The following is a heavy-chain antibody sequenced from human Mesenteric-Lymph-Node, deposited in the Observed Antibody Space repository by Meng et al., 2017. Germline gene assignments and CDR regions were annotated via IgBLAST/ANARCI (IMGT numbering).Heavy chain of an antibody. CDR2: IYYSGST. CDR1: GASISGNSYY. CDR3: ARGNEYSSSPWFDP. Sequence: QLQLQESGPRLVRPSETLSLTCSVSGASISGNSYYWGWIRQPPGKGLEWIGSIYYSGSTYYNPSLKSRLTISVDTSMNRFSLKLGFVTAADTAVYYCARGNEYSSSPWFDPWGQGTLVTVSS. D-gene: IGHD6-6*01. J-gene: IGHJ5*02. V-gene: IGHV4-39*01.